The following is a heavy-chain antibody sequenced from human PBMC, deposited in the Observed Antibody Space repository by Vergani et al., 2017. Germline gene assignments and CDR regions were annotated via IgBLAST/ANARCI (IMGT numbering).Heavy chain of an antibody. Sequence: QVQLVQSGAEVKKPGASVKVSCKASGYTFTGYYMHWVRQAPGQGLEWMGWINPNSGGTNYAQKFQGRVTMTRDTSISTAYMELSRLRSDDTAMYYCARQQVGAHTHDAFDIWGQGTMVTVSS. CDR2: INPNSGGT. J-gene: IGHJ3*02. CDR1: GYTFTGYY. D-gene: IGHD1-26*01. V-gene: IGHV1-2*02. CDR3: ARQQVGAHTHDAFDI.